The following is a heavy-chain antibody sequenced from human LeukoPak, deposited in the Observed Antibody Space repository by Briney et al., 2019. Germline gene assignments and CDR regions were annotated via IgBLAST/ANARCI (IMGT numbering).Heavy chain of an antibody. D-gene: IGHD3-22*01. J-gene: IGHJ4*02. V-gene: IGHV3-30*14. CDR2: ISYDGSNK. CDR1: GFTFSSYA. Sequence: GRSLRLSCAASGFTFSSYAMHWVRQAPGKGLEWVAVISYDGSNKYYADSVKGRFTISRDNSKNTLYLQMNSLRAEDTAVYYCARDSSYYDSSGYQGHYFDYWGQGTLVTVSS. CDR3: ARDSSYYDSSGYQGHYFDY.